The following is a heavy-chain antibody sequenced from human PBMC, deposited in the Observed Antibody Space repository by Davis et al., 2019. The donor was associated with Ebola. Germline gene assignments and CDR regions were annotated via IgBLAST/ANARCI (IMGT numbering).Heavy chain of an antibody. CDR2: ISSNGGST. CDR1: GFTFSSYA. D-gene: IGHD1-26*01. J-gene: IGHJ4*02. CDR3: VKARELLFDY. Sequence: GGSLRLSCATSGFTFSSYAMHWVRQAPGKGLEYVSAISSNGGSTYYAASVKGRFTISRDNSKNTLYLQMGSLRAEDTAVYYCVKARELLFDYWGQGTLVTVSS. V-gene: IGHV3-64D*08.